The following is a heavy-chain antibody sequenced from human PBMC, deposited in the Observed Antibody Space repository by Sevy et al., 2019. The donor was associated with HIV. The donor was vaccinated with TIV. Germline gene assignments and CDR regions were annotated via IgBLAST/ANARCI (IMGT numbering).Heavy chain of an antibody. V-gene: IGHV3-7*01. CDR1: GFNFRNYW. CDR2: IKHDGSEQ. J-gene: IGHJ4*02. CDR3: AREREEEDKSGAKFDY. Sequence: GGSLRLSCEVFGFNFRNYWMSWVRQAPGKGLEWVANIKHDGSEQYYLDSVKGRFTVSRDNGKKSLYLQMTGLRVDDAALSYCAREREEEDKSGAKFDYWGRGTLVTVSS. D-gene: IGHD3-10*01.